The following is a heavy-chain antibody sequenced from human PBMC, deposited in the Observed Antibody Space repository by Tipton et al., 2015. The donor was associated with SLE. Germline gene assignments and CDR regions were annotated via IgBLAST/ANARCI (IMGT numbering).Heavy chain of an antibody. Sequence: TLSLTCTVSGGSISSSSYYWGWIRQPPGKGLEWIGSIYYSGSTNYNPSLKSRVTISVDTSKNQFSLKLGFVTAADTAMYYCARGSVSERNCYYYYYMDVWGKGTTVTVSS. V-gene: IGHV4-39*07. CDR2: IYYSGST. CDR3: ARGSVSERNCYYYYYMDV. CDR1: GGSISSSSYY. D-gene: IGHD4-17*01. J-gene: IGHJ6*03.